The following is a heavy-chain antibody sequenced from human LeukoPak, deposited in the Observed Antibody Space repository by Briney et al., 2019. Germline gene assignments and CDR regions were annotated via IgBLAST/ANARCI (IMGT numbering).Heavy chain of an antibody. CDR1: GFTVSSKH. J-gene: IGHJ4*02. D-gene: IGHD3-9*01. Sequence: PGGSLRLSCAASGFTVSSKHMSWVRQAPGKGLEWVSVIYSDGRTYYADSVKGRFTISRDNSKNRLYLQMNSLRAEDTAVYYCASEAGFDWNWGQGTLVTVSS. CDR3: ASEAGFDWN. V-gene: IGHV3-66*01. CDR2: IYSDGRT.